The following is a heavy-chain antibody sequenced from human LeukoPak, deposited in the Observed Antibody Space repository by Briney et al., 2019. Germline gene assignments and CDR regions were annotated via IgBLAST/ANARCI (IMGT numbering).Heavy chain of an antibody. CDR3: ARIFYDGSGYYYDY. D-gene: IGHD3-22*01. CDR2: IQQNGGDK. CDR1: GFIFSNYW. J-gene: IGHJ4*02. Sequence: PGGSLRLSCAASGFIFSNYWMSWVRQAPGKGLEWVANIQQNGGDKYYVDSVKGRFTISRDNARNSLYLQMNSLRAEDTAVYYCARIFYDGSGYYYDYWGQGTLVTVSS. V-gene: IGHV3-7*01.